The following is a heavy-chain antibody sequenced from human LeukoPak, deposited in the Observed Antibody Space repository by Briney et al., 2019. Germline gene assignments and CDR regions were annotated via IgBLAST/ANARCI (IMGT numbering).Heavy chain of an antibody. CDR1: GFTVGSNY. D-gene: IGHD3-10*01. J-gene: IGHJ4*02. V-gene: IGHV3-21*01. CDR2: ISSSSSYI. CDR3: ARDPQPHRYYYGSGSDY. Sequence: PGGSLRLSCAASGFTVGSNYMNWVRQAPGKGLEWVSSISSSSSYIYYADSVKGRFTISRDNAKNSLYLQMNSLRAEDTAVYYCARDPQPHRYYYGSGSDYWGQGTLVTVSS.